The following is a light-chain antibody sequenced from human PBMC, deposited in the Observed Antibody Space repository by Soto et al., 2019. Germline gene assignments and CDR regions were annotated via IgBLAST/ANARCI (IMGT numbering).Light chain of an antibody. Sequence: QSVLAQPASVSGSPGQSITISCTGTSSDIGGYNYVSWYQQHPGKAPKLMIYEVSNRPSGISNRFSGSKSGNTASLTISGPQAEDEADYYCSSYTSSSTLYVFGTGT. CDR3: SSYTSSSTLYV. CDR2: EVS. V-gene: IGLV2-14*01. J-gene: IGLJ1*01. CDR1: SSDIGGYNY.